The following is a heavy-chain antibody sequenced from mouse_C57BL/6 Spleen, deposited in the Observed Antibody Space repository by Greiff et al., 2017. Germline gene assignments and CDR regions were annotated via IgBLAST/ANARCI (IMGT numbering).Heavy chain of an antibody. CDR3: ARNYYGSSYYFDY. CDR1: GYTFTSYW. J-gene: IGHJ2*01. D-gene: IGHD1-1*01. Sequence: VKLQESGAELVKPGASVKMSCKASGYTFTSYWITWVKQRPGQGLEWIGDIYPGSGSTNYNEKFKSKATLTVDTSSSTAYMQLSSLTSEDSAVYYCARNYYGSSYYFDYWGQGTTLTVSS. V-gene: IGHV1-55*01. CDR2: IYPGSGST.